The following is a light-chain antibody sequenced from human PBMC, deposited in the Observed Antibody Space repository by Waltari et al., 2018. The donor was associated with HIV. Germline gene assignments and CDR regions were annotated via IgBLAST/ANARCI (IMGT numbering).Light chain of an antibody. CDR1: GANIGSHS. CDR3: GTLDSRLSAV. CDR2: DHN. V-gene: IGLV1-51*01. J-gene: IGLJ3*02. Sequence: QFVLTQPHSVSAAPGQTVTISCYGRGANIGSHSVSWYQQLPGTAPKLPIYDHNNRPSGIPDRFSVSKSGSSATLGITGLQTGDEADYYCGTLDSRLSAVFGGGTKVTVL.